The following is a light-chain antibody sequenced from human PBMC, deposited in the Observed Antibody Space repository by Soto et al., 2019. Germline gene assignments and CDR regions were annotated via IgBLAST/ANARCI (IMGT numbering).Light chain of an antibody. CDR1: ISNIGSKT. V-gene: IGLV1-44*01. CDR3: AAWDVSLSGYV. J-gene: IGLJ1*01. Sequence: QSVLTQPPSASGTPGQGVTISCSGSISNIGSKTVKWYQQLPGTAPQLLIYSDDQRPSGVPDRFSGSKSGTSASLAISGLQAEDEADYYCAAWDVSLSGYVFGTGTKVTVL. CDR2: SDD.